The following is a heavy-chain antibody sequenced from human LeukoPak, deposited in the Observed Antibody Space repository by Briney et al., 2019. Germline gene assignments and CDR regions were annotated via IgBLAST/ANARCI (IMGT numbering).Heavy chain of an antibody. CDR2: IYYSGST. V-gene: IGHV4-59*01. Sequence: SETLSLTCTVSGGSISSYYWSWIRQPPGKGLEGIGYIYYSGSTNYNPSLKSRVTISVDTSKNQFSLKLSPVPPADPAVYSCAREGYYGSGSLAYWGQGTLVTVSS. D-gene: IGHD3-10*01. CDR3: AREGYYGSGSLAY. J-gene: IGHJ4*02. CDR1: GGSISSYY.